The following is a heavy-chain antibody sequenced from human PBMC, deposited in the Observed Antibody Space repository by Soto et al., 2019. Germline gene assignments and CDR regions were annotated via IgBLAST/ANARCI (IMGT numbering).Heavy chain of an antibody. CDR2: IYYSGST. CDR3: ARGRKAAAGPLGRYYFDY. D-gene: IGHD6-13*01. CDR1: GGSISSYY. J-gene: IGHJ4*02. Sequence: QVQLQESGPGLVKPSETLSLTCTVSGGSISSYYWSWIRQPPGKGLEWIGYIYYSGSTNYNPSLKSRVNISVDXXKXQXXLKLSSVTAADTAVYYCARGRKAAAGPLGRYYFDYWGQGTLVTVSS. V-gene: IGHV4-59*01.